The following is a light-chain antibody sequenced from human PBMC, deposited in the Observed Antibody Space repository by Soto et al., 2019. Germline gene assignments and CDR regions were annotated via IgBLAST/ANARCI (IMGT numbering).Light chain of an antibody. V-gene: IGKV1-39*01. J-gene: IGKJ1*01. CDR1: QSISYY. Sequence: DIQMTLSPSSLSASVGDRVTITCRASQSISYYLNWYQQKPGRAPRLLIYTTSSLQSGVPSKFSGSASGTDFTLTISSLQPEDFATYYCQQSYTTPWTFGQGTKVEIK. CDR2: TTS. CDR3: QQSYTTPWT.